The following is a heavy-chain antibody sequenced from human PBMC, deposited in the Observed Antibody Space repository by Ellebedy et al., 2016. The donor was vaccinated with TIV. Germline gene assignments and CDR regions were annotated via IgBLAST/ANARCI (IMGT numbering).Heavy chain of an antibody. CDR1: GFTFTNFA. D-gene: IGHD3-10*01. J-gene: IGHJ4*02. Sequence: PGGSLRLSCAVSGFTFTNFAMSWVRQAPGKGLEWVAVVSGHATIPLYADAVKGRFTISKDTSKDTVYLQMNSLRVEDTALYYCARDAAPGAPDFFDHWGRGTLVTVSS. V-gene: IGHV3-30-3*01. CDR3: ARDAAPGAPDFFDH. CDR2: VSGHATIP.